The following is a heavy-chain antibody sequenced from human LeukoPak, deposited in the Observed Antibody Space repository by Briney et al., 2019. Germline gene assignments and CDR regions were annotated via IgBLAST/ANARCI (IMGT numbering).Heavy chain of an antibody. Sequence: SETLSLTCTVSGGSISSYYWSWIRQPPGKGLEWIGYIYYSGSTNYNPSLKSRVTISVDTSKNQFSLKLSSVTAADTAVYYCARGAYGDPTSSDYWGQGTLVTVSS. CDR3: ARGAYGDPTSSDY. V-gene: IGHV4-59*01. J-gene: IGHJ4*02. D-gene: IGHD4-17*01. CDR2: IYYSGST. CDR1: GGSISSYY.